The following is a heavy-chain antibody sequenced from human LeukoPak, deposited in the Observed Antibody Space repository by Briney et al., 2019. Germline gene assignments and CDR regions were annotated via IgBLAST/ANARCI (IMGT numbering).Heavy chain of an antibody. CDR1: GGSLSGFY. V-gene: IGHV4-4*07. CDR2: IYNSGST. Sequence: PSETLSLTCTVSGGSLSGFYWTWVRQPAGKGLEWIGRIYNSGSTNFNPSLRSRLTMSGDTSKNQLPLRLTSVTAADTAMYYCAKQDGVVGATSGGFDIWGRGILVTVSS. J-gene: IGHJ2*01. D-gene: IGHD1-26*01. CDR3: AKQDGVVGATSGGFDI.